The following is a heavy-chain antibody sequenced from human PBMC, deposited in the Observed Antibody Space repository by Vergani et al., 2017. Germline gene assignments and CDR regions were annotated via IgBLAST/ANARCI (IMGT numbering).Heavy chain of an antibody. J-gene: IGHJ4*02. CDR2: IRSKANSYAT. D-gene: IGHD7-27*01. Sequence: VQLVESGGGLVQPGGSLKLSCAASGFTFSGSAMHWVRQASGKGLEWVGRIRSKANSYATAYAASVKGRFTISRDDSKNTAYLQMNSLKTEDTAVYYCARSPNWGIDYWGQGTLDTVSS. CDR1: GFTFSGSA. V-gene: IGHV3-73*01. CDR3: ARSPNWGIDY.